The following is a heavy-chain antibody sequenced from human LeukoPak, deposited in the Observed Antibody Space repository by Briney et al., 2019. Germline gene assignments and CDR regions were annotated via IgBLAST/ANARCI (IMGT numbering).Heavy chain of an antibody. D-gene: IGHD6-13*01. Sequence: SETLSLTCAVYGGSFSGYYWSWIRQPPGKGLEWIGEINHSGSTNYNPSLKSRVTMSVDTSKNQFSLKLSSVTAADTAVYYCARDGTYSSSWYVSDYYYGMDVWGQGTTVTVSS. CDR1: GGSFSGYY. CDR2: INHSGST. V-gene: IGHV4-34*01. CDR3: ARDGTYSSSWYVSDYYYGMDV. J-gene: IGHJ6*02.